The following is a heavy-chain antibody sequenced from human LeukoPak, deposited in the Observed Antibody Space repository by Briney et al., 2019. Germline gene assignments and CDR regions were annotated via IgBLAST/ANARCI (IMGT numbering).Heavy chain of an antibody. CDR2: ISWDGGST. J-gene: IGHJ6*03. V-gene: IGHV3-43D*03. CDR1: GFTFDDYA. D-gene: IGHD6-6*01. CDR3: AKDAQYSSSTYYYYYYMDV. Sequence: GRSLRLSCAASGFTFDDYAMHWVRQAPGKGLEWVSLISWDGGSTYYADSVKGRFTISRDNSKNSLYLQMNSLRAEDTALYYCAKDAQYSSSTYYYYYYMDVWGKGTTVTVSS.